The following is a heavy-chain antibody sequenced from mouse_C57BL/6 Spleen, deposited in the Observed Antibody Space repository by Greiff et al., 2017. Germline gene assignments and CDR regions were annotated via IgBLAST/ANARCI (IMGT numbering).Heavy chain of an antibody. D-gene: IGHD1-1*01. Sequence: EVQLQQSGPVLVKPGASVKMSCKASGYTFTDYYMNWVKQSHGKSLEWIGVINPYNGGTSYNQKFKGKATLTVDKSSSTAYMELNSLTSEDSAVYYCARRDTTYYFDYWGQGTTLTVSS. CDR2: INPYNGGT. CDR1: GYTFTDYY. V-gene: IGHV1-19*01. J-gene: IGHJ2*01. CDR3: ARRDTTYYFDY.